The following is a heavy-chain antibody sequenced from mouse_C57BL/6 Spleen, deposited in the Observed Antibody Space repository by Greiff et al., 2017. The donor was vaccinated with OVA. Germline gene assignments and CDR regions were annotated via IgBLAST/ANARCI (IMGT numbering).Heavy chain of an antibody. J-gene: IGHJ4*01. D-gene: IGHD2-2*01. V-gene: IGHV5-16*01. CDR3: AREMEYGYDRAMDY. Sequence: EVMLVESEGGLVQPGSSMKLSCTASGFTFSDYYMAWVRQVPEKGLEWVANINYDGSSTYYLDSLKSRFIISRDNAKNILYLQMSSLKSEDTATYYCAREMEYGYDRAMDYWGQGTSVTVSS. CDR1: GFTFSDYY. CDR2: INYDGSST.